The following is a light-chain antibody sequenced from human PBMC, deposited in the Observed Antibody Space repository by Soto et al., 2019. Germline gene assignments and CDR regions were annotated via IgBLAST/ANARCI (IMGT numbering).Light chain of an antibody. CDR1: QSITTY. J-gene: IGKJ4*01. CDR3: QQIYSAPLT. CDR2: AAS. Sequence: EIKMTKSPFSLSASIGGRVTITCRASQSITTYLNWYRQKPGKATKLLIYAASSLQSGVPSRFSGSGSETEFTLSISSLHPEDFATYFCQQIYSAPLTFGLRTKVDI. V-gene: IGKV1-39*01.